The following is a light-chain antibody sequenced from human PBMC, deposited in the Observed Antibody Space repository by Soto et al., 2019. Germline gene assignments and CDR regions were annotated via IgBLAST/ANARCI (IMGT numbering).Light chain of an antibody. CDR1: QSVSSTY. V-gene: IGKV3-20*01. CDR3: QQYGSSPWT. CDR2: GTS. J-gene: IGKJ1*01. Sequence: EIVLTQSPGTLSLSPGERATLSCRASQSVSSTYLAWYQQKPGQAPRLLIYGTSSRATGIPDRFGGSGSGTDFTFTISRLEAEGFAVYFCQQYGSSPWTFGQGTKVEIK.